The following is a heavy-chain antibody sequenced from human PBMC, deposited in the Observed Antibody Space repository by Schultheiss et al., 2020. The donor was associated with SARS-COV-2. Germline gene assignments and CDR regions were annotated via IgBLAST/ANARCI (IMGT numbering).Heavy chain of an antibody. CDR1: GGTFSSYA. J-gene: IGHJ6*02. D-gene: IGHD3-10*02. CDR2: IIPIFGIA. CDR3: AGAPEVLTMFYYGMDV. V-gene: IGHV1-69*04. Sequence: SVKVSCKASGGTFSSYAISWVRQAPGQGLEWMGRIIPIFGIANYAQKFQGRVTITADKSTSTAYMELSSLRSEDTAVYYCAGAPEVLTMFYYGMDVWGQGTTVTVSS.